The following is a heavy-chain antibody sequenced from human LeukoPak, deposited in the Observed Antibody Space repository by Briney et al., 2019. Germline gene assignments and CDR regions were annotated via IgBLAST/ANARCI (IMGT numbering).Heavy chain of an antibody. CDR3: ARNMTAVARLDVFDI. D-gene: IGHD4-17*01. V-gene: IGHV4-39*01. CDR2: IYYSGST. J-gene: IGHJ3*02. CDR1: GDSMSSSSHY. Sequence: SETLSLTCTVSGDSMSSSSHYWGWIRQSPGKGLEWIGSIYYSGSTYYNPSLKSRVTISVDTSKNQFSLELGSVTAADTAIYYCARNMTAVARLDVFDIWGPGTMVTVSS.